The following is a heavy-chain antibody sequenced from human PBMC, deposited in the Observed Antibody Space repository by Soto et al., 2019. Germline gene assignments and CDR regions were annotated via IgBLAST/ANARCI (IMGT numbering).Heavy chain of an antibody. J-gene: IGHJ4*02. D-gene: IGHD6-19*01. CDR3: ARSGVAGTVDY. CDR1: GFTVSSNY. V-gene: IGHV3-13*01. Sequence: GGSLRLSCAASGFTVSSNYMSWVRQAPGKGLEWVSHIGTNGDTYYPDSVKGRFTISRENAKNSLYLQMNSLRAGDTALYYCARSGVAGTVDYWGQGTLVTVSS. CDR2: IGTNGDT.